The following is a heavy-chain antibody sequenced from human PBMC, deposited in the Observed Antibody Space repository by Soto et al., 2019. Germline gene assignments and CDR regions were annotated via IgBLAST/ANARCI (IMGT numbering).Heavy chain of an antibody. Sequence: PSQTLSLTCAISGDSVSSNSAAWNWIRQSPSRGLEWLGRTYYRSKWYNDYAVSVKSRITINPDTSKNQFSLQLNSVTPEDTAVYYCAKISYSSGWFYLDYYGMDVWGQGTTVTVSS. V-gene: IGHV6-1*01. CDR1: GDSVSSNSAA. J-gene: IGHJ6*02. CDR3: AKISYSSGWFYLDYYGMDV. CDR2: TYYRSKWYN. D-gene: IGHD6-19*01.